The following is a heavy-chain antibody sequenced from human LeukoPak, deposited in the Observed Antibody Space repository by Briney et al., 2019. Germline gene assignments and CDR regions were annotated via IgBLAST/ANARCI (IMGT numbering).Heavy chain of an antibody. J-gene: IGHJ4*02. D-gene: IGHD1-26*01. CDR2: INPSGGST. CDR1: GYTFTSYY. V-gene: IGHV1-46*01. Sequence: ASVKVSCKASGYTFTSYYMHWVRQAPGQGLEWMGIINPSGGSTSYAQKFQGRVTMTRDTSISTAYMELSRLRSDDTAVYYCARDLVGATTRFDYWGQGTLVTVSS. CDR3: ARDLVGATTRFDY.